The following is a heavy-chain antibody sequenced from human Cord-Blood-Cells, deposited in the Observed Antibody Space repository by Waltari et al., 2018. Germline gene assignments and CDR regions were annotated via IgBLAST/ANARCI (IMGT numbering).Heavy chain of an antibody. V-gene: IGHV4-59*01. D-gene: IGHD2-15*01. J-gene: IGHJ4*02. CDR1: GGSTSSYY. CDR2: IYYRGST. Sequence: QVQLQESGPGLVKPSETLSLTGTVSGGSTSSYYWSWIRQPPGKGMEWIGYIYYRGSTNYNPPLKSRVTISVDTAKNQFSLKLSSVTAADTAVYYCARDALIGGGSCYSDYWGQGTLVTVSS. CDR3: ARDALIGGGSCYSDY.